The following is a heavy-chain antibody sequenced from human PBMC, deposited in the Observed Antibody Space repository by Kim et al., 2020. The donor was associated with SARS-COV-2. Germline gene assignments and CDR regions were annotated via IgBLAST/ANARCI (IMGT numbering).Heavy chain of an antibody. Sequence: GGSLRLSCAASGFTFDDYAMHWVRQAPGKGLEWVSLISGDGGSTYYADSVKGRFTISRDNSKNSLYLQMNSLRTEDTALYYCAKDMLRDLRGYFDWLLILAPDAFDIWGQGTMVTVSS. CDR1: GFTFDDYA. V-gene: IGHV3-43*02. D-gene: IGHD3-9*01. J-gene: IGHJ3*02. CDR3: AKDMLRDLRGYFDWLLILAPDAFDI. CDR2: ISGDGGST.